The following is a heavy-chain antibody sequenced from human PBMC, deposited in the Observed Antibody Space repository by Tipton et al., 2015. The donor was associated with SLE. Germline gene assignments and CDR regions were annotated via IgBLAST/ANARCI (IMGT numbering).Heavy chain of an antibody. Sequence: LRLSCAASGFTFSSYEMSWIRQPPGKGLEWIGEINHSGSTNYNPSLKSRVTISVDTSKNQFSLKLSSVTAADTAVYYCARAGYSGYDYNYWGQGTLVTVSS. V-gene: IGHV4-34*01. CDR3: ARAGYSGYDYNY. CDR2: INHSGST. CDR1: GFTFSSYE. J-gene: IGHJ4*02. D-gene: IGHD5-12*01.